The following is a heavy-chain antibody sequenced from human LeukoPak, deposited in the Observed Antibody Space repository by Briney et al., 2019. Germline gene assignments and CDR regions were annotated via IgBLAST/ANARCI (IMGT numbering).Heavy chain of an antibody. D-gene: IGHD3-22*01. CDR2: IYSGGST. Sequence: GGSLRLSCAASGFTVSSNYMSWVRQAPGKGLEWVSVIYSGGSTYYADSVKGRFTISRDNAKNSLYLQMNSLRAEDTAVYYCARGGDYDSSGYYYDYWGQGTLVTVSS. CDR3: ARGGDYDSSGYYYDY. J-gene: IGHJ4*02. V-gene: IGHV3-53*01. CDR1: GFTVSSNY.